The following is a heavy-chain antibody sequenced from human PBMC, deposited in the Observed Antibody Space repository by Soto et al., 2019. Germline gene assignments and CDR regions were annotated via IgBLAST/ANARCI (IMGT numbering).Heavy chain of an antibody. Sequence: PGGSLRLSWAASGFTFTNIWMTWVRQAPGQGLEWVGHIKSRADDGTADYAAPLTGIFTISREDSKNMLYLQMNSLKTEYPAVYFCATEGIASRPPFDYWGQGTLVTVSS. CDR2: IKSRADDGTA. D-gene: IGHD6-13*01. J-gene: IGHJ4*02. CDR1: GFTFTNIW. CDR3: ATEGIASRPPFDY. V-gene: IGHV3-15*01.